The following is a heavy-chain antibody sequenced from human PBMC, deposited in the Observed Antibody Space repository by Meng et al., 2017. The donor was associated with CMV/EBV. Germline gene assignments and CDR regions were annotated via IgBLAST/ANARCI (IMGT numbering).Heavy chain of an antibody. J-gene: IGHJ6*02. D-gene: IGHD6-6*01. Sequence: SETLSLTCTVSGGSISSYYWSWIRQPPGKGLEWIGYIYYSGSTNYNPSLKSRVTISVDTSKNQFSLKLSSVTAADTAVYYCARDPIAARPGGYYYYYGMDVWGQGTTVPSP. CDR2: IYYSGST. CDR3: ARDPIAARPGGYYYYYGMDV. V-gene: IGHV4-59*01. CDR1: GGSISSYY.